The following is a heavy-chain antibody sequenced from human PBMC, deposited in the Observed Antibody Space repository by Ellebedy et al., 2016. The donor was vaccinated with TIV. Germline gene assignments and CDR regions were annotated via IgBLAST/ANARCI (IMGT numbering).Heavy chain of an antibody. CDR1: GFTFNNYA. D-gene: IGHD3-10*01. Sequence: PGGSLRLSCAASGFTFNNYAMHWVRQAPGKGLEWVSSISWNSVVTGYADSVKGRFTISRDNAKNSLYLQMNGLRPEDTALYYCARGDDFGSGAYCDYWGQGTPVTVSS. CDR3: ARGDDFGSGAYCDY. V-gene: IGHV3-9*01. J-gene: IGHJ4*02. CDR2: ISWNSVVT.